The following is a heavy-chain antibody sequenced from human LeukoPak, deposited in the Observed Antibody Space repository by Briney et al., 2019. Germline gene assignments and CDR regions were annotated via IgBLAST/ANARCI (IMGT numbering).Heavy chain of an antibody. V-gene: IGHV1-2*02. CDR2: INPNSGGT. J-gene: IGHJ4*02. CDR3: ARGFGRGTA. CDR1: GYTFTKSY. D-gene: IGHD3-10*01. Sequence: ASVKVSCKASGYTFTKSYIHWVRQAPGQGLEWMGWINPNSGGTNYAQNFQARVTMTRDKSISTIYMELSGLKSDDTAVFYCARGFGRGTAWGQGTLVTVSS.